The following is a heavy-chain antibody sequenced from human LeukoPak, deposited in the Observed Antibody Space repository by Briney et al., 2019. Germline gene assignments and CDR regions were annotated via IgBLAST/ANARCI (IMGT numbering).Heavy chain of an antibody. Sequence: GGSLRLSCAASGFTFSSYEMNWVRQAPGKGLEWVSYISSSGSTIYYADSVKGRFIISRDNSKNTLYLQMNSLRAEDTAIYYCAKDHYGDYVVYAFDIWGQGTMVTVSS. CDR1: GFTFSSYE. V-gene: IGHV3-48*03. J-gene: IGHJ3*02. CDR3: AKDHYGDYVVYAFDI. D-gene: IGHD4-17*01. CDR2: ISSSGSTI.